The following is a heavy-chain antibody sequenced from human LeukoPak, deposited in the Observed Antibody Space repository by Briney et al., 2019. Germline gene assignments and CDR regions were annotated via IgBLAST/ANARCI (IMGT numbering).Heavy chain of an antibody. Sequence: GASVKVSCKASGYTFTGYYMHWVRQAPGQGLEWMGWINPNSGGTNYAQKFQGRVTMTRDTSISTAYMELSRLRSDDTAVYYCARASEEVVVVITFDYWGQGTLVTVSS. CDR1: GYTFTGYY. J-gene: IGHJ4*02. CDR3: ARASEEVVVVITFDY. CDR2: INPNSGGT. V-gene: IGHV1-2*02. D-gene: IGHD3-22*01.